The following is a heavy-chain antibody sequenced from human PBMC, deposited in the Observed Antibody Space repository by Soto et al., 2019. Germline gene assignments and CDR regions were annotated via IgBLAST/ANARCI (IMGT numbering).Heavy chain of an antibody. CDR3: ARDVTYYYDSSGYYPRVYFDY. V-gene: IGHV3-33*01. CDR1: GFTFSSYG. CDR2: IWYDGSNK. J-gene: IGHJ4*02. Sequence: QVQLVESGGGVVQPGRSLRLSCAASGFTFSSYGMHWVRQAPGKGLEWVAVIWYDGSNKYYADSVKGRFTISRDNSKNTLYLQMNSLRAEDTAVYYCARDVTYYYDSSGYYPRVYFDYWGQRTLVTVSS. D-gene: IGHD3-22*01.